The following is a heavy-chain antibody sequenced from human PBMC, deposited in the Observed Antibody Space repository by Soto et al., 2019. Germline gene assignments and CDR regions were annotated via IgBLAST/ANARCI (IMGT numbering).Heavy chain of an antibody. V-gene: IGHV1-18*01. CDR3: ARYEGFVAAAGTYYGMDV. J-gene: IGHJ6*02. D-gene: IGHD6-13*01. CDR2: ISAYNGNT. Sequence: ASVKVSCKASGYTFTSYGISWVRQAPGQGLEWMGWISAYNGNTNYARKLQGRVTMTTDTSTSTAYMELRSLRSDDTAVYYCARYEGFVAAAGTYYGMDVWGQGTTVTVSS. CDR1: GYTFTSYG.